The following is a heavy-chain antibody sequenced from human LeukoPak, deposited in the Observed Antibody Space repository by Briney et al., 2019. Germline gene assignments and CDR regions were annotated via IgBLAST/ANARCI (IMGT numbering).Heavy chain of an antibody. CDR1: GYYISSGYY. D-gene: IGHD3-16*01. CDR2: IYHSGST. V-gene: IGHV4-38-2*02. Sequence: PSETLSLTCTVSGYYISSGYYWGWIRQPPGKGLEWIGGIYHSGSTYYNPSLKSQVTISVDTSKNQFSLKLSSVTAADTAVYYCARLGGPFDYWGQGTLVTVSS. CDR3: ARLGGPFDY. J-gene: IGHJ4*02.